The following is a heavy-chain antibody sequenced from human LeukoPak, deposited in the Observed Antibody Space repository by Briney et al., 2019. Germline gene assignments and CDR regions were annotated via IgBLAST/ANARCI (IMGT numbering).Heavy chain of an antibody. D-gene: IGHD2-15*01. V-gene: IGHV3-23*01. J-gene: IGHJ3*02. CDR1: GFTFSSYA. CDR3: ARLYCSGGSCYSGIDAFDI. CDR2: ISGSGGST. Sequence: GGSLRLSCAASGFTFSSYAMSWVRQAPGKGLEWVSAISGSGGSTYYADSVKGRFTISRDNSKNTLYLQMNSLRAEDTAVYYCARLYCSGGSCYSGIDAFDIWGQGTMVTVSS.